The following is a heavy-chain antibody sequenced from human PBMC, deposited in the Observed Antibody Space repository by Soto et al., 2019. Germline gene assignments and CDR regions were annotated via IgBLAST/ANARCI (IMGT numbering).Heavy chain of an antibody. CDR3: AGRYCTAGICYTNYYYYMDV. J-gene: IGHJ6*03. Sequence: QEQLVESGGGVVQPGRSLRLSCAASGFTFSNYGMHWVRQAPGKGLEWVAIIWYDGSDKYYTDSVKGRFTISRDNSKDTLSLQMNSLRAEDTAVYYCAGRYCTAGICYTNYYYYMDVWGKGTTVTVSS. CDR1: GFTFSNYG. CDR2: IWYDGSDK. V-gene: IGHV3-33*01. D-gene: IGHD2-8*02.